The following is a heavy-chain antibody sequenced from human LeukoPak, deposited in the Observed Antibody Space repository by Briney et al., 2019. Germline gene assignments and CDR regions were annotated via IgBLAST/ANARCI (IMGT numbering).Heavy chain of an antibody. Sequence: SETLSLTCAVYVGSFSGYYWSCMRQPPGKGLEWIGEINHSGSTNYNPSLKSRVTISIDTSKNQFSLKLSSVTAADTAVYYCARRMNSGWTYWYFELWGRGTLVTVSS. CDR2: INHSGST. D-gene: IGHD6-19*01. CDR3: ARRMNSGWTYWYFEL. V-gene: IGHV4-34*01. CDR1: VGSFSGYY. J-gene: IGHJ2*01.